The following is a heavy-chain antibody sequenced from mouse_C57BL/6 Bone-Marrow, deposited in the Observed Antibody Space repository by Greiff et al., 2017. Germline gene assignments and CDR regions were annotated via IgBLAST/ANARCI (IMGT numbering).Heavy chain of an antibody. CDR1: GYTFTSYW. CDR2: IYPGSGST. D-gene: IGHD2-5*01. J-gene: IGHJ1*03. Sequence: VQLQQPGAELVKPGASVKMSCKASGYTFTSYWITWVKQRPGQGLEWIEDIYPGSGSTNYNEKFKSKATLTVDTSSSTAYMQLSSLTSEDSAVYYCARPYYSNYWYFDVWGTGTTVTVSS. CDR3: ARPYYSNYWYFDV. V-gene: IGHV1-55*01.